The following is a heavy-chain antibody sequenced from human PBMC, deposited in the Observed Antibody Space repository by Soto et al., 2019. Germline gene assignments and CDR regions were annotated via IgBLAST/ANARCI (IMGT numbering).Heavy chain of an antibody. CDR3: ARASLGGPSGWFDP. CDR2: ISAYNGNT. D-gene: IGHD1-26*01. J-gene: IGHJ5*02. V-gene: IGHV1-18*01. Sequence: ASVKVSCKASGYTFTRYGISWVRQAPGQGLEWMGWISAYNGNTNYAQKLQGRVTMTTDTSTSTAYMELRSLRSDDTAVYYCARASLGGPSGWFDPWGQGTLVTVSS. CDR1: GYTFTRYG.